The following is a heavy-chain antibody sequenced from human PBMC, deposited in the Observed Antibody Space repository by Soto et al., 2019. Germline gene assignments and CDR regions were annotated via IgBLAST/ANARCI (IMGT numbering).Heavy chain of an antibody. CDR2: VSSTGGYT. D-gene: IGHD1-26*01. CDR1: GFNFGDYY. J-gene: IGHJ2*01. V-gene: IGHV3-11*06. Sequence: QMQLVESGGDLVKPGGSLRLSCAASGFNFGDYYMSWVRQAPGKGLEWVSFVSSTGGYTKYSDSVVGRFTVSRDNGKNSLHLQLNSLRVDDTAVYYCARLRVGVNWYFDLWGRGTLVTVSS. CDR3: ARLRVGVNWYFDL.